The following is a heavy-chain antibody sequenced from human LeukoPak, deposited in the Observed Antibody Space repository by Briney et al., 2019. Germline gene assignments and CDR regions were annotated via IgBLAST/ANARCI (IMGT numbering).Heavy chain of an antibody. Sequence: GGSLRLSCAASGFTFSSYAIHWVRQAPGKGLEWVAVISYDGSNKYYADSVKGRFTISRDNSKNTLYLQMNSQRAEDTAVYYCAKGARRGGSGSSYFDYWGQGTLVTVSS. CDR3: AKGARRGGSGSSYFDY. J-gene: IGHJ4*02. V-gene: IGHV3-30-3*01. CDR1: GFTFSSYA. D-gene: IGHD1-26*01. CDR2: ISYDGSNK.